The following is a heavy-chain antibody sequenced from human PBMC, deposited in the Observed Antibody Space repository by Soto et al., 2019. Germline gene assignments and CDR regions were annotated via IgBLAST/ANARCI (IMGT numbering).Heavy chain of an antibody. CDR3: ASSYDFWSGYYPYYYGMDV. Sequence: GASVKVSCKASGGTFSSYAISWVRQAPGQGLEWMGGIIPIFGTANYEQKLQGRVTITADESTSTAYMELSSLRSEDTAVYYCASSYDFWSGYYPYYYGMDVWGQGTTVTVSS. J-gene: IGHJ6*02. CDR2: IIPIFGTA. D-gene: IGHD3-3*01. V-gene: IGHV1-69*13. CDR1: GGTFSSYA.